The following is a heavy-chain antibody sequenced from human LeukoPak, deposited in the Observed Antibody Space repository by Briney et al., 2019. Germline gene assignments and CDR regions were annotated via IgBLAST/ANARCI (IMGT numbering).Heavy chain of an antibody. CDR2: ISSSSSYI. V-gene: IGHV3-21*01. CDR3: ARVSSGYSSGWSMGY. D-gene: IGHD6-19*01. Sequence: PGGSLRLSCAASGFTFSSYSMYWVRQAPGKGLEWVSSISSSSSYIYYADSVKGRFAISRDNAKNSLYLQMTSLRAEDTAVYYCARVSSGYSSGWSMGYWGQGTLVTVSS. CDR1: GFTFSSYS. J-gene: IGHJ4*02.